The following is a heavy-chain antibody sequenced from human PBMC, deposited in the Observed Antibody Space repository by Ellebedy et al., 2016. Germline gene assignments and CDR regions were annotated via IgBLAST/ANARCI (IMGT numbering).Heavy chain of an antibody. Sequence: GESLKISCAASGFPFSNAWMNWVRQAPGKGLEWVSYISSSSSTIYYADSVKGRFTISRDNAKNSLYLQMNSLRDEDTAVYYCARDEERWLQFGTGYFDYWGQGTLVTVSS. CDR1: GFPFSNAW. CDR2: ISSSSSTI. V-gene: IGHV3-48*02. J-gene: IGHJ4*02. CDR3: ARDEERWLQFGTGYFDY. D-gene: IGHD5-24*01.